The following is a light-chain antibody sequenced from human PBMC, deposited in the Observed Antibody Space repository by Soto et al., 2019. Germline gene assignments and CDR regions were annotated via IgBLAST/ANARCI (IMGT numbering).Light chain of an antibody. V-gene: IGKV1-5*01. J-gene: IGKJ1*01. CDR1: QNIKTW. CDR2: DAS. Sequence: DIQMTQSPSTLSASVGDTVTITCRASQNIKTWLAWHQQKPGKAPKLLIFDASTLKSGVLSRFSGSGSGTDFPLTINSLQPDDFATYYCQQYNSYSPLFGQGTKVEIK. CDR3: QQYNSYSPL.